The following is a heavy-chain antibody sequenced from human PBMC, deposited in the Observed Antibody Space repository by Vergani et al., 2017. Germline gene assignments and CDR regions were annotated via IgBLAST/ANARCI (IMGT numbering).Heavy chain of an antibody. CDR2: FHHTGMT. CDR3: ARHGGSGNFYHLFDS. Sequence: QLQLQESGPGLVKPSETLSLTCTVSGGSITYGAFYWGWIRQSPGKGLEWIASFHHTGMTYNNPSLKSRVTISVDTSKNLISLKLNSVTAADTALYYCARHGGSGNFYHLFDSWGQGTLVTVSS. D-gene: IGHD3-10*01. V-gene: IGHV4-39*01. J-gene: IGHJ4*02. CDR1: GGSITYGAFY.